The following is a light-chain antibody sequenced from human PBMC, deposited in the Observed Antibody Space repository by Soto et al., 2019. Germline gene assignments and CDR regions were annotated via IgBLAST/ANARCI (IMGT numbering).Light chain of an antibody. Sequence: QSALTQPPSASGSPGQSVTISCTGTSSDVGGYNYVSWYQQHPGKAPKLMIYEVRQRPSGVPDRFSGSKSGNTASLTVSGLQAEDEADYYCSSYAGSNNLVFGSGTKVTVL. V-gene: IGLV2-8*01. CDR2: EVR. J-gene: IGLJ1*01. CDR3: SSYAGSNNLV. CDR1: SSDVGGYNY.